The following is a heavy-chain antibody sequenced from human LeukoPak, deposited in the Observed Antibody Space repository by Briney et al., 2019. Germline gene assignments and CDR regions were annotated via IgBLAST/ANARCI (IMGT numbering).Heavy chain of an antibody. CDR1: GYTFTSYG. Sequence: ASVKVSCKASGYTFTSYGISWVRQAPGQWLEWMGWISAYNGNTNYAQKLQGRVTMTTDTSTSTAYMELRSLRSDDTAVYYCARSGYCSSTSCYRSYYYYYMDVWGKGTTVTVSS. V-gene: IGHV1-18*01. J-gene: IGHJ6*03. CDR3: ARSGYCSSTSCYRSYYYYYMDV. CDR2: ISAYNGNT. D-gene: IGHD2-2*01.